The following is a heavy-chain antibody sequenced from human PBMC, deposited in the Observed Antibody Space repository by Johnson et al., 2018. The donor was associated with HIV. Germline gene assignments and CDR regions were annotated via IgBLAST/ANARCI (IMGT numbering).Heavy chain of an antibody. J-gene: IGHJ3*02. Sequence: QVQLVESGGGVVQPGGSLRLSCAASGFTFSNYGIHWVRQAPGKGLEWVAFIRYDESNKYYPDSVKGRFTISRDNSKNTLYLQMNSLRAEDTAVYYCARTLWCRELLGAFDIWGQGTMVTVSS. D-gene: IGHD3-10*01. CDR2: IRYDESNK. CDR3: ARTLWCRELLGAFDI. V-gene: IGHV3-30*02. CDR1: GFTFSNYG.